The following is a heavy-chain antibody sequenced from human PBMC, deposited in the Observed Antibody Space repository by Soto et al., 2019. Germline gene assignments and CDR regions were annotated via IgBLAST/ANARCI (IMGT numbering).Heavy chain of an antibody. D-gene: IGHD2-15*01. V-gene: IGHV3-15*07. CDR3: TGWFPYCSGGSCCSAVDY. CDR2: IKSKTDGGTT. Sequence: EVQLVESGGGLVKPGGSLRLSCAASGFTFSNAWMNWVRQAPGKGLEGVGRIKSKTDGGTTDYAAPVKGRFTISRDDSKNTLYLQMNSLKTEGTAVYYCTGWFPYCSGGSCCSAVDYWGQGTLVTVSS. J-gene: IGHJ4*02. CDR1: GFTFSNAW.